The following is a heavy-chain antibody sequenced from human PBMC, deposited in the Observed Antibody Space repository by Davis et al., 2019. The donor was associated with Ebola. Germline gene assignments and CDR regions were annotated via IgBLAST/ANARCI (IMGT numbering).Heavy chain of an antibody. Sequence: GESLKISCAASRFTFFDFAMHWVRQAPGKGLEWVAAISYDGSDKYYADSVKGRFTISRDNSKNTLYLQMNSLRAEDTAVYYCARATVLDYWGQGTLVTVSS. CDR2: ISYDGSDK. D-gene: IGHD1-1*01. CDR1: RFTFFDFA. V-gene: IGHV3-30*04. J-gene: IGHJ4*02. CDR3: ARATVLDY.